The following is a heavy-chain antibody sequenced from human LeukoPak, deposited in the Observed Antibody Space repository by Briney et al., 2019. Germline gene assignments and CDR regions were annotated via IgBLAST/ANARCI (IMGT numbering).Heavy chain of an antibody. V-gene: IGHV3-48*04. J-gene: IGHJ4*02. CDR3: ARDYSSGPAY. D-gene: IGHD6-19*01. CDR2: ISSSSSTI. CDR1: GFTFSSYS. Sequence: GGSLRLSCAASGFTFSSYSMNWVRQAPGKGLEWVSYISSSSSTIYYADSVKGRFTISRDNAKNSLYLQMNSLRAEDTAVYYCARDYSSGPAYWGQGTLVTVSS.